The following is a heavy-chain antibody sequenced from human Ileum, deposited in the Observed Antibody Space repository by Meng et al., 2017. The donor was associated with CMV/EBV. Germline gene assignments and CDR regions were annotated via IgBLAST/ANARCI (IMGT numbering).Heavy chain of an antibody. CDR1: GFSSRGNW. CDR2: INEDESKI. Sequence: GGSLRLSCAAYGFSSRGNWMSWVRQAPGKGSEWVATINEDESKIYYVDSVRGRFTISRDNVKNSLYLQMNSLRVDDAAIYYCTGDGSTGWSPFDDWGQGTLVTVSS. CDR3: TGDGSTGWSPFDD. J-gene: IGHJ4*02. D-gene: IGHD3-3*01. V-gene: IGHV3-7*03.